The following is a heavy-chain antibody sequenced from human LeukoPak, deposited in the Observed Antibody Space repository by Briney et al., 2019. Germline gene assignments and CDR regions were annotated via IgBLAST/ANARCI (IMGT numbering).Heavy chain of an antibody. D-gene: IGHD3-22*01. CDR1: GGSISSSNW. V-gene: IGHV4-4*02. CDR3: ATKLRYYYDSSGYFDY. Sequence: PSGTLSLTCAVSGGSISSSNWWSWVRQPPGKGLEWIGEIYHSGSTYYNPSLKSRVTISVDKSKNQFSLKLSSVTAADTAVYYCATKLRYYYDSSGYFDYWGQGTLVTVSS. J-gene: IGHJ4*02. CDR2: IYHSGST.